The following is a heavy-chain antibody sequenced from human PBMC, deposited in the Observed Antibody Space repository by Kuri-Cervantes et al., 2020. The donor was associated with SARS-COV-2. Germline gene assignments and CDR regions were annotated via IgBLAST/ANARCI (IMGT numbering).Heavy chain of an antibody. D-gene: IGHD3-22*01. CDR1: GFLFSASA. J-gene: IGHJ4*02. CDR2: VRGKANNYAT. Sequence: GGSLRLSCEVSGFLFSASAIHWVRQGSGKGLEWVGRVRGKANNYATAYAASVKGRFTISRDNSKNTLYLQMNRLRAEDTAVYYCARDRTPHYYDSSGYQYYFDYWGQGTLVTVSS. V-gene: IGHV3-73*01. CDR3: ARDRTPHYYDSSGYQYYFDY.